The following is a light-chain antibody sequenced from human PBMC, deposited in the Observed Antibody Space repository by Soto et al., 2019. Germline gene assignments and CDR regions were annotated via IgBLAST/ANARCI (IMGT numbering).Light chain of an antibody. J-gene: IGLJ1*01. CDR1: SSDIGGHNY. V-gene: IGLV2-14*01. CDR2: EVS. CDR3: SSYTSRSTYV. Sequence: QSALTQPASVSGSPGQSIAISCTGSSSDIGGHNYVSWYQHHPGKAPKLMVYEVSNRPSGVSNRFSGSKSGNTASLTISGLQAEDEADYYCSSYTSRSTYVFGSGTKLTVL.